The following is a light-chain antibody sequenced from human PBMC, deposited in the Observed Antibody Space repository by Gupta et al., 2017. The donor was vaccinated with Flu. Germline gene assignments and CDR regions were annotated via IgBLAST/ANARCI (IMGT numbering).Light chain of an antibody. CDR1: TLARKY. J-gene: IGLJ2*01. Sequence: GQVARISGSGETLARKYAYWYQQKPGQSPVMVIGKDTERPSGIPGRFSGSTSGTIVTLTIRGVQAEDEADYYCLSADNNGHSRVFGGGTKLTVL. V-gene: IGLV3-16*01. CDR2: KDT. CDR3: LSADNNGHSRV.